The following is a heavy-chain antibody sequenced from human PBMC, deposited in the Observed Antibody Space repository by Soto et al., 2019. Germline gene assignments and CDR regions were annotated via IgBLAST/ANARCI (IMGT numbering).Heavy chain of an antibody. J-gene: IGHJ4*02. CDR2: ISGSGGST. CDR3: TTDLQMATQFSAFY. CDR1: GFTFSSYA. Sequence: GGSLRLSCAASGFTFSSYAMSWVRQAPGKGLEWVSAISGSGGSTYYADSVKGRFTISRDNSKNTLYLQMNSLRAEDTAVYYCTTDLQMATQFSAFYWGQGTLVTVSS. V-gene: IGHV3-23*01. D-gene: IGHD5-12*01.